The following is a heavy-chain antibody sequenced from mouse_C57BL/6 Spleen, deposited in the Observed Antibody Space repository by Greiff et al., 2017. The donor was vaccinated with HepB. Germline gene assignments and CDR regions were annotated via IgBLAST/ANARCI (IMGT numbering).Heavy chain of an antibody. CDR2: YPGSGNTY. D-gene: IGHD2-3*01. V-gene: IGHV1-83*01. CDR3: RLYFLYDGYFDY. Sequence: VQLQQSGPELVKPGASVKMSCKASGYTFTDYYMHWVKQKPGKGLEWIGEIYPGSGNTYYNEKFKGKATLTADTSSSTAYMQLSSLTSEDSAVYFCARLYFLYDGYFDYWGQGTTLTVSS. J-gene: IGHJ2*01. CDR1: YTFTDYYM.